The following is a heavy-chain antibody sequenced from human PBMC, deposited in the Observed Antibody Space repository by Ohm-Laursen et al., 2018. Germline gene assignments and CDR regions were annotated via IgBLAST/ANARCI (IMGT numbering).Heavy chain of an antibody. D-gene: IGHD2-15*01. J-gene: IGHJ5*02. Sequence: SLRLSCAASGFTFSNAWMSWVRQAPGKGLEWVGRIKSKTDGGTTDYAAPVKGRFTISRDDSKNTLYLQMNSLKTEDTAVYYCTTDILGYCSGGSCYEGWFDPWGQGTLVTVSS. CDR3: TTDILGYCSGGSCYEGWFDP. V-gene: IGHV3-15*01. CDR2: IKSKTDGGTT. CDR1: GFTFSNAW.